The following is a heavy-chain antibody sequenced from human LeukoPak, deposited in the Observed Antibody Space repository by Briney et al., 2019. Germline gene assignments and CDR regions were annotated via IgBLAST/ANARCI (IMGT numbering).Heavy chain of an antibody. CDR1: GGSISSSSYY. D-gene: IGHD6-13*01. CDR3: ARKGESSSWFGY. CDR2: IYYSGST. V-gene: IGHV4-39*07. Sequence: SETLSITCTVSGGSISSSSYYWGWIRQPPGKGLEWIGSIYYSGSTYYNPSLKSRVTISVDTSKNQFSLKLSSVTAADTAVYYCARKGESSSWFGYWAQGPLVTVSP. J-gene: IGHJ4*02.